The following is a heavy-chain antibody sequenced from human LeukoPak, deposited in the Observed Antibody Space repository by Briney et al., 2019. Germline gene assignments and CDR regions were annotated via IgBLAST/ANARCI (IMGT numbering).Heavy chain of an antibody. D-gene: IGHD2-2*01. CDR3: ARDDSGMTLPAAMIGGFDY. CDR2: ISSSSSYI. CDR1: GFTFSNYS. Sequence: GGSLRVSCAASGFTFSNYSMIWVRQAPGKGLAWVSSISSSSSYIYYADSVKGRFTISSDNAKNSLYLQMNRLRAEDTAVYYCARDDSGMTLPAAMIGGFDYWGQGTLDTVAS. J-gene: IGHJ4*02. V-gene: IGHV3-21*01.